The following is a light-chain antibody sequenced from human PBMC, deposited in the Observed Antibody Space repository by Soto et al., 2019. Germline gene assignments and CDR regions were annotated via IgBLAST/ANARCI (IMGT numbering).Light chain of an antibody. Sequence: DIQMTQSPSTLSASVGDRVTITCWASQSISSWLAWYQQKPGKAPKILIYKASSLESGVPSRFSGSGSGTEFTLTISSRQPDDFAAYYCQQYKTYFRTFGQGTKVEIK. V-gene: IGKV1-5*03. CDR2: KAS. CDR1: QSISSW. CDR3: QQYKTYFRT. J-gene: IGKJ1*01.